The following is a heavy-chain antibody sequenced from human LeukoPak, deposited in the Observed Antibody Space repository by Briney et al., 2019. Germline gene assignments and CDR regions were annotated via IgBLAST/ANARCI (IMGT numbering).Heavy chain of an antibody. CDR3: ARDRILIAYSSGWYAFDY. D-gene: IGHD6-19*01. V-gene: IGHV3-7*01. Sequence: GGSLRLSCTASGFTFGDYAMSWVRQAPGKGLEWVANIKQDGSEKDYVDSVKGRFTISRDNAKNSLYLQMNSLRAEDTAVYYCARDRILIAYSSGWYAFDYWGQGTLVTVSS. J-gene: IGHJ4*02. CDR1: GFTFGDYA. CDR2: IKQDGSEK.